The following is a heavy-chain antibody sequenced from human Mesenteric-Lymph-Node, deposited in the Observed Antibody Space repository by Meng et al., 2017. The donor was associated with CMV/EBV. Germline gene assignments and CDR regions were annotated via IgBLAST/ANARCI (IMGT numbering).Heavy chain of an antibody. CDR3: ARDSSGWLFDY. CDR1: GFTFSSYW. V-gene: IGHV3-74*01. J-gene: IGHJ4*02. CDR2: INSDGSIT. D-gene: IGHD6-19*01. Sequence: GESLKISCAASGFTFSSYWMHWVRQAPGKGLVWVSRINSDGSITIYADSVKGRLTISRDNAKNTLYLQMNSLRAEDTAVYYCARDSSGWLFDYWGQGTLVTVSS.